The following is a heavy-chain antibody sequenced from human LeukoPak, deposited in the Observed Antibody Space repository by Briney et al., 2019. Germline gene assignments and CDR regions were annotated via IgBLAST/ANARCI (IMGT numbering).Heavy chain of an antibody. D-gene: IGHD6-13*01. CDR1: GGSISSYY. CDR3: ARVVIAAAGLSLDY. CDR2: IYYSGST. V-gene: IGHV4-59*12. Sequence: SETLSLTCTVSGGSISSYYWSWIRQPPGKGLEWIGYIYYSGSTNYNPSLKSRVTISVDTSKNQFSLKLSSVTAADTAVYYCARVVIAAAGLSLDYWGQGTLVTVSS. J-gene: IGHJ4*02.